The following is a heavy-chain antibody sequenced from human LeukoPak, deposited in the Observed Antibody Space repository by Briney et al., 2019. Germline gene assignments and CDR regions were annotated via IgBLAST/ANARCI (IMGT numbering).Heavy chain of an antibody. CDR1: GFTFSAYA. V-gene: IGHV3-30*18. CDR2: ISYDGSDK. J-gene: IGHJ4*02. CDR3: AKDLSRGGAFDY. Sequence: GGSLRLSCAASGFTFSAYAMHWVRQAPGKGLEWVAVISYDGSDKYYPDSVKGRFTISRDNSKNTLYLQVNGLRAEDTAVYYCAKDLSRGGAFDYWGQGTLVTVSS. D-gene: IGHD5-24*01.